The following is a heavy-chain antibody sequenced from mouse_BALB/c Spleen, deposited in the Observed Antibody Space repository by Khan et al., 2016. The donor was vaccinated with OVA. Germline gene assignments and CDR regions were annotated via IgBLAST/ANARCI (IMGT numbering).Heavy chain of an antibody. J-gene: IGHJ3*01. CDR2: INPSTDYT. CDR1: GYTFTSYW. CDR3: TNHGSSAAWFTY. D-gene: IGHD1-1*01. Sequence: VELVESGAELAKPGASVKMSCKASGYTFTSYWMHWVKQRPGQGLEWIGYINPSTDYTEYNQKFKNKATLTADNTSSTAYMQLTSLTSKDSAVYYCTNHGSSAAWFTYWGQGTLVTVSA. V-gene: IGHV1-7*01.